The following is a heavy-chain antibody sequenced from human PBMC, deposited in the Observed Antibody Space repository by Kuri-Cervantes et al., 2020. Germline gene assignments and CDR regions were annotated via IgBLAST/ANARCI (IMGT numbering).Heavy chain of an antibody. V-gene: IGHV3-15*01. CDR1: GFTFDDYA. D-gene: IGHD3-22*01. CDR3: TTLYIVVLDY. CDR2: IKSKTDGGTT. J-gene: IGHJ4*02. Sequence: GESLKISCAASGFTFDDYAMHWVRQAPGKGLEWVGRIKSKTDGGTTDYAAPVKGRFTISRDDSKNTLYLQMNSLKTEDTAVYYCTTLYIVVLDYWGQGTLVTVSS.